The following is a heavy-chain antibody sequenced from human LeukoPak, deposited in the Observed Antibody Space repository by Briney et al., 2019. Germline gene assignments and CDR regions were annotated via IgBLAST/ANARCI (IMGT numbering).Heavy chain of an antibody. CDR2: INPSVGGT. CDR3: ARHGSGRYYPAEGRVDY. V-gene: IGHV1-46*03. J-gene: IGHJ4*02. D-gene: IGHD3-10*01. CDR1: GYGFTSYY. Sequence: ASVKVSCKAFGYGFTSYYIHWVRQAPGQGLEWMGIINPSVGGTTYARKFQGRVTMTRDTSTSTVYMELSSLRSEDTAVYYCARHGSGRYYPAEGRVDYWGQGTLVTVPS.